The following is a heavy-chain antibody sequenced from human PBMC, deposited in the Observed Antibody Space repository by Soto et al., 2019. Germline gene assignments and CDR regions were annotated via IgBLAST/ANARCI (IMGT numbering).Heavy chain of an antibody. CDR1: GFSINRYY. CDR2: IYAIGDT. J-gene: IGHJ4*02. CDR3: ARRLVS. V-gene: IGHV4-59*01. Sequence: SATLFLTCTVSGFSINRYYGTCIRQPTGKELEWIFYIYAIGDTAYNPYLMNGVTMSVNTSKNQFSLRLRSVTAAETAVYYCARRLVSWGQGTLVTVSS.